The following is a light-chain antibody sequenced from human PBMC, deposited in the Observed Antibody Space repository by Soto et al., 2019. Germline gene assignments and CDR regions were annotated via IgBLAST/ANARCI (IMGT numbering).Light chain of an antibody. CDR3: QQYGSSPWT. J-gene: IGKJ1*01. Sequence: EIVLTQSPGTLSLSPGERATLSCRASQSVSSSYLAWYQQKPGQAPSLLIYGASSRATGIPDRFSGSGSGTDFTLTISRLEPDDCAVYYCQQYGSSPWTFGQGTKVEIK. V-gene: IGKV3-20*01. CDR1: QSVSSSY. CDR2: GAS.